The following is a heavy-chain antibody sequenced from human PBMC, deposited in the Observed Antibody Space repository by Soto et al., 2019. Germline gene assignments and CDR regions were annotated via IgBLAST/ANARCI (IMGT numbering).Heavy chain of an antibody. Sequence: ASVKVSCKASAYTFTTYGISWVRQAPGQGLEWMVWISTYNGNTNYEQKLQGRVTLTTDTLTSTAYMELRSLRSDDTAVYYCARRGAYCSGGTCYHFDYWGQGTLVTVSS. D-gene: IGHD2-15*01. V-gene: IGHV1-18*04. J-gene: IGHJ4*02. CDR2: ISTYNGNT. CDR1: AYTFTTYG. CDR3: ARRGAYCSGGTCYHFDY.